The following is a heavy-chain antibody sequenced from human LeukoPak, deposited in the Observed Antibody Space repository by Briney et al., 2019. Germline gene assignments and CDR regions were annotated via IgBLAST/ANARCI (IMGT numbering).Heavy chain of an antibody. CDR2: ISAYNGNT. V-gene: IGHV1-18*04. Sequence: ASVKVSCKASGYTSTSYGISWVRPAPGQGLEWMGWISAYNGNTNYAQKLQGRVTMTTDTSTSTAYMELRSLRSDDTAVYYCARDVGGGYCSGGSCYPGANWFDPWGQGTLVTVSS. D-gene: IGHD2-15*01. CDR3: ARDVGGGYCSGGSCYPGANWFDP. J-gene: IGHJ5*02. CDR1: GYTSTSYG.